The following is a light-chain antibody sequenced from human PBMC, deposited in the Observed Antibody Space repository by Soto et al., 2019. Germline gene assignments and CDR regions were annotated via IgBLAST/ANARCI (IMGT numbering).Light chain of an antibody. Sequence: EIVFTQSPATLSVSPGGRATLSCRASQSISDTLAWYQQKPGQAPRLLIYGASGRASGIPDRFSGSGSRTDFTLVITRLEPEDFAFYYCQQYGSSPWTFGQGTKVDI. CDR2: GAS. V-gene: IGKV3-20*01. CDR3: QQYGSSPWT. CDR1: QSISDT. J-gene: IGKJ1*01.